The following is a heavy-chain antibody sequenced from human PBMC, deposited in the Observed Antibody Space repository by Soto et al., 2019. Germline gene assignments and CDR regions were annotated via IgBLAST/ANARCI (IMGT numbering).Heavy chain of an antibody. D-gene: IGHD2-2*01. CDR2: IIPIPGTA. Sequence: QVQLVQSGAEVKKPGSSVKVSCKASGGTFSSYAISWVRQAPGQGLEWMGGIIPIPGTANYAQKFQGRVTITADESTSTAYMELSSLRSEDTAVYYCARSQGSSTSLEIYYYCYYGMDVWGQGTTVTVS. CDR1: GGTFSSYA. V-gene: IGHV1-69*01. J-gene: IGHJ6*02. CDR3: ARSQGSSTSLEIYYYCYYGMDV.